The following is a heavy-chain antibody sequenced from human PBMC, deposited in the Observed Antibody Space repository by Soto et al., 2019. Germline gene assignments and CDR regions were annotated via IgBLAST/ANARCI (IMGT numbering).Heavy chain of an antibody. V-gene: IGHV3-30*18. CDR1: GFTFSSYG. CDR3: AKEEDYGGNSGIDY. J-gene: IGHJ4*02. Sequence: QVQLVESGGGVVQPGRSLRLSCAASGFTFSSYGMHWVRQAPGKGLEWVAVISYDGSNKDYADSVKGRFTISRDNSKNTLYLQMNSLRAEDTAVYYCAKEEDYGGNSGIDYWGQGTLVTVSS. CDR2: ISYDGSNK. D-gene: IGHD4-17*01.